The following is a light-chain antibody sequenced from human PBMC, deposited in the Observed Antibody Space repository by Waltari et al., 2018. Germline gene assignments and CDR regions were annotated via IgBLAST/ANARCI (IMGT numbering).Light chain of an antibody. Sequence: QSVLTQPPSVSGAPGARVTISCTGTSSNIGAGYDVHWYQLLPGTAPKLLIHARGRRPSGGPGRFSCFKSGTADFLTLTVLQAEDEGDYYCQSYDISLSEGVFGGGTKLTVL. CDR1: SSNIGAGYD. J-gene: IGLJ3*02. CDR2: ARG. CDR3: QSYDISLSEGV. V-gene: IGLV1-40*01.